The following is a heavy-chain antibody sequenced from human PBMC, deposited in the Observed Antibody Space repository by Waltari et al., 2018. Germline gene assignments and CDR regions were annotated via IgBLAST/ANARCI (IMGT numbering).Heavy chain of an antibody. D-gene: IGHD3-22*01. CDR1: GFTFSSYS. CDR2: VSSSSSTI. Sequence: EVQLVESGGGLVQPGGSLRLSCAASGFTFSSYSMNWVRQAPGKVLWLVSYVSSSSSTIYYAYPVKGRFTISRDNAKNSLYLQMNSLRAEDTAVYYCAREDYYYDSSGYGYWGQGTLVTVSS. J-gene: IGHJ4*02. CDR3: AREDYYYDSSGYGY. V-gene: IGHV3-48*01.